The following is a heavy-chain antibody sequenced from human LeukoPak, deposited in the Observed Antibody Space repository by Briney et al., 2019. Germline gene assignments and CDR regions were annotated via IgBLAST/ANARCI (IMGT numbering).Heavy chain of an antibody. D-gene: IGHD2-2*01. CDR2: FHTAGDK. V-gene: IGHV3-13*01. Sequence: PGGSLRLSCAASGFTFGNYDMHWVRQATGKGLEWVSAFHTAGDKHYSGYAEGGFATSRESANNSFYLQMNNLRAGDTAVYYCARGSRSSSSGDERVNGLDDWGQGTPVTVSS. CDR3: ARGSRSSSSGDERVNGLDD. J-gene: IGHJ6*02. CDR1: GFTFGNYD.